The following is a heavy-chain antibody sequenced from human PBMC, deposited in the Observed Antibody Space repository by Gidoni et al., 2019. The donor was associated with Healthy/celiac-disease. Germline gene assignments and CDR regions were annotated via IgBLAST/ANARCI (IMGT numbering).Heavy chain of an antibody. V-gene: IGHV2-70*11. Sequence: TSSGSSLSTSGMCVSWIRQPPGKALEWLARIDWNDDKYYSTSLKTRRTISKDTSKNQVVLTMTNMEPVDTATYDCARTYYDILKGDWFDPWGQRTLVTVSS. CDR1: GSSLSTSGMC. J-gene: IGHJ5*02. CDR2: IDWNDDK. CDR3: ARTYYDILKGDWFDP. D-gene: IGHD3-9*01.